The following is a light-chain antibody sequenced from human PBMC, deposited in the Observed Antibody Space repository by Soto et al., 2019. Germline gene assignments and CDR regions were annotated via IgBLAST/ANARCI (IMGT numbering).Light chain of an antibody. V-gene: IGLV2-14*03. CDR3: SSYTSRSTLGV. J-gene: IGLJ2*01. CDR2: DVS. Sequence: QSALTQPASVSGSPGQSITISCTGTISDIGGYNYVSWYQQHPGKAPKLMIYDVSNRPSGVSYRFSGSKSGNTASLTISGLQAEDEADDYCSSYTSRSTLGVFGGGTKVTVL. CDR1: ISDIGGYNY.